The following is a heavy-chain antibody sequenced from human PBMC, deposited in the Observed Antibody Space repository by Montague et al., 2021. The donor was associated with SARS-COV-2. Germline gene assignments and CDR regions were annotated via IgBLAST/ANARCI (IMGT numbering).Heavy chain of an antibody. D-gene: IGHD5-24*01. Sequence: SESLSLTCVVYGGSFSGYYWSWIRQPPGKGLEWIGEINHSGSTNYNPSLKSRVTISVDTSNNQFSLRLTSVTAADTAVYYCARLRRPDGYSYWFGPWGQGTLVTVSS. CDR1: GGSFSGYY. J-gene: IGHJ5*02. CDR3: ARLRRPDGYSYWFGP. V-gene: IGHV4-34*01. CDR2: INHSGST.